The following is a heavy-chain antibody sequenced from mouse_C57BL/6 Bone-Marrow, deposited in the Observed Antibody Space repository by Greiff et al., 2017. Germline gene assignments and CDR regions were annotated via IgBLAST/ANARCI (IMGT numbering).Heavy chain of an antibody. D-gene: IGHD3-1*01. V-gene: IGHV1-72*01. J-gene: IGHJ3*01. CDR3: ARSGQFAY. CDR2: IDPNSGGT. Sequence: QVQLQQSGAELVKPGASVKLSCKASGYTFTSYWMHWVKQRPGRGLEWIGRIDPNSGGTKYNEKFKSKSTLTVDKPSSTAYMQLSILTSEDSAVYCCARSGQFAYWGQGTLVTVSA. CDR1: GYTFTSYW.